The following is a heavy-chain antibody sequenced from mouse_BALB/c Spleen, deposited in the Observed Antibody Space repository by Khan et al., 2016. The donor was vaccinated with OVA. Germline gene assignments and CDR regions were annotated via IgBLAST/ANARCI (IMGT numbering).Heavy chain of an antibody. CDR3: GRGGRFAY. V-gene: IGHV1S137*01. CDR2: ISTYYGDA. CDR1: GYTFTDYA. D-gene: IGHD3-3*01. Sequence: QVQLQQPGAELARPGVSVKISCKGSGYTFTDYAMHWVKQSHAKSLEWIGVISTYYGDADYNQKFKGKATMTVDKSSSTAYMELARLTSEDSASDYCGRGGRFAYWGQGTLVTVSA. J-gene: IGHJ3*01.